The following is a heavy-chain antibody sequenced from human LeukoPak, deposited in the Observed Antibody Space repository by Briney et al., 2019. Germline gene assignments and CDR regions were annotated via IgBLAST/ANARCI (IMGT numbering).Heavy chain of an antibody. CDR3: ARDVRGYCSTTSCSPYY. CDR1: GFTFSSYW. Sequence: GGSPRLSCAASGFTFSSYWMSWVRQAPGKGLEWVANIKQDGSEKYYVDSVKGRFTISRDNAKNSLYLQMNSLRAEDTAVYYCARDVRGYCSTTSCSPYYWGQGTLVTVSS. V-gene: IGHV3-7*01. D-gene: IGHD2-2*01. J-gene: IGHJ4*02. CDR2: IKQDGSEK.